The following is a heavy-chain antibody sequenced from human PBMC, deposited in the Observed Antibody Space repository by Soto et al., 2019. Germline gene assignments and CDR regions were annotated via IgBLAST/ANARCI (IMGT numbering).Heavy chain of an antibody. Sequence: SEKVCLRCCVSGGPISNHRWYWFRQSPGKGLEWIGHIYNTGSTDYNPSLKSRVTISVDTSKNQVSLNLSSVTAADTAVYYCAKDSRWGTYKWFNPWGQGPLVTVS. D-gene: IGHD3-16*01. V-gene: IGHV4-59*11. CDR2: IYNTGST. J-gene: IGHJ5*02. CDR1: GGPISNHR. CDR3: AKDSRWGTYKWFNP.